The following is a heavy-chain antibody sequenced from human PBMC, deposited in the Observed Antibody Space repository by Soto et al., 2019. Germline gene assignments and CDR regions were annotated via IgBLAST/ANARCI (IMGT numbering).Heavy chain of an antibody. CDR2: ISGSGGST. D-gene: IGHD4-17*01. CDR1: GFTFSSYA. CDR3: AKPGYGGNSGDY. V-gene: IGHV3-23*01. J-gene: IGHJ4*02. Sequence: EVQLLESGGGLVQPGGSLRLSCAASGFTFSSYAMSWVRQAPGKGLEWVSAISGSGGSTYYADSVKGRFTIYRDNSKNTLYLQMNSLRAEDTAVYYCAKPGYGGNSGDYWGQGTLVTVSS.